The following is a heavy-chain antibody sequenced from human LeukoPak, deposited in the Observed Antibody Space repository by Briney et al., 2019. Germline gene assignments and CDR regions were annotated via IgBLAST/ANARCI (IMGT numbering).Heavy chain of an antibody. J-gene: IGHJ6*02. D-gene: IGHD6-13*01. CDR1: GGSFSGYY. Sequence: PSETLSLTCAVYGGSFSGYYWSWIRQPPGKGLEWIGSIYYSGSTYYNPSLKSRVTISVDTSKNQFSLKLSSVTAADTAVYYCARDRYSSYYYYYGMDVWGQGTTVTVSS. CDR2: IYYSGST. V-gene: IGHV4-34*01. CDR3: ARDRYSSYYYYYGMDV.